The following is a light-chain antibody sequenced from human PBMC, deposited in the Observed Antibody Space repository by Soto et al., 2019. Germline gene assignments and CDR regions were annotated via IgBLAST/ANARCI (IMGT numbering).Light chain of an antibody. CDR3: CSYAVHWV. CDR1: SSDVGSYNL. Sequence: QSALTQPASVSGSPGQSITISCTGTSSDVGSYNLVSWYQQHPGKAPKLMIYEGSKRPSGVSNRFSGSKSGNTASLTISGLQAEDEADYYYCSYAVHWVFGGGTKLNVL. V-gene: IGLV2-23*01. CDR2: EGS. J-gene: IGLJ3*02.